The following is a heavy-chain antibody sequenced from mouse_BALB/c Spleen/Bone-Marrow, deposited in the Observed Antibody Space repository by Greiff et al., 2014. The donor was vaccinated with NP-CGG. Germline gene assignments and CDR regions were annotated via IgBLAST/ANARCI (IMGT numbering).Heavy chain of an antibody. CDR3: ARGTGYYFDY. CDR1: GDSITNAY. CDR2: ISYSGNT. Sequence: EVKLEESGPSLVKPSQTLSLTCSGTGDSITNAYWNWIRKFPGNKIDYMGYISYSGNTYYNPSLKSRISITRDTSKNQFYLQLNSVTTEDTATYFCARGTGYYFDYWGQGTTLTVSS. D-gene: IGHD3-3*01. V-gene: IGHV3-8*02. J-gene: IGHJ2*01.